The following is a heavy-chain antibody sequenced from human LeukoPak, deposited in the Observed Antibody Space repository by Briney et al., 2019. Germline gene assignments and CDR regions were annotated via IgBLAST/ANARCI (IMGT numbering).Heavy chain of an antibody. D-gene: IGHD3-10*01. CDR2: ISSSSSYI. Sequence: PGGSLRLSCAASGFTSSSYAMSWVRQAPGKGLEWVSSISSSSSYIYYADPVKGRFTISRDNAKNSLYLQMNSLRAEDTAVYYCARVFSQYETARAYGSGSPPQIYYYYYMDVWGKGTTVTISS. J-gene: IGHJ6*03. V-gene: IGHV3-21*01. CDR1: GFTSSSYA. CDR3: ARVFSQYETARAYGSGSPPQIYYYYYMDV.